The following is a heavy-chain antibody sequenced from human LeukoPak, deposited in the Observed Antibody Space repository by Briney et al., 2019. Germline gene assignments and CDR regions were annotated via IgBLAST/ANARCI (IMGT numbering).Heavy chain of an antibody. V-gene: IGHV3-23*01. CDR1: GFKFGDAA. CDR2: ISSIVLNT. D-gene: IGHD2-15*01. Sequence: PARSLRLSCAASGFKFGDAAMTWVRQVPGKGLQWVSLISSIVLNTYYADSVKGRFSLCRDNSKNTPGRQTNSLRTTDTAVSYCVKDIHCSYGGQGTPVIVSA. J-gene: IGHJ4*02. CDR3: VKDIHCSY.